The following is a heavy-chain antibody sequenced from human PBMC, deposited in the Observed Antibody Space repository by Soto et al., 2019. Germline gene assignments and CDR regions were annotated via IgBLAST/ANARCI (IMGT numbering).Heavy chain of an antibody. Sequence: ASVKVSCKVSGYTLTELSMHWVRQAPGKGLEWMGGFDPEDGETIYAQKFQGRVTMTEDTSTDTAYMELSSLRSEDTAVYYCATVGYDSSGLGYWGQGTLVTVSS. CDR3: ATVGYDSSGLGY. J-gene: IGHJ4*02. CDR1: GYTLTELS. CDR2: FDPEDGET. V-gene: IGHV1-24*01. D-gene: IGHD3-22*01.